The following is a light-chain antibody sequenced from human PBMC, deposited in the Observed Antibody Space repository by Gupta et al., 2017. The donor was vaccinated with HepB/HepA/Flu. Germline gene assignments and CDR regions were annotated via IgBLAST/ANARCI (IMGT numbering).Light chain of an antibody. V-gene: IGKV1-5*03. CDR1: QNIINW. Sequence: DMQMTQSPSTLSASVGDRVTITCRTSQNIINWLAWYQQKPGEAPKVLIYKASNLGSGVPSRFSGSGSGTEFTLTISSLQPDDSATYYCQRYDTTRTFGQETKVEVK. J-gene: IGKJ1*01. CDR3: QRYDTTRT. CDR2: KAS.